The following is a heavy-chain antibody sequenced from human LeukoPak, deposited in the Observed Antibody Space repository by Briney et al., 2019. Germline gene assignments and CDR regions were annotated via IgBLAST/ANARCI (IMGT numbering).Heavy chain of an antibody. CDR2: ITNDGSST. Sequence: GGSLRLSCAASGLTFSSHWMHWVRQAPGKGLVWVSRITNDGSSTTYADSVKGRFTISRDNSKNTLYLQMNSLRAEDTAVYYCAKVLFDYGGIDYWGQGTLVTVSS. CDR1: GLTFSSHW. V-gene: IGHV3-74*01. J-gene: IGHJ4*02. D-gene: IGHD4-23*01. CDR3: AKVLFDYGGIDY.